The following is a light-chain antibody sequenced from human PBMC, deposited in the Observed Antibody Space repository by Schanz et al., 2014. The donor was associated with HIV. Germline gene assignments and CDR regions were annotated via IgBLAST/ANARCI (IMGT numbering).Light chain of an antibody. Sequence: QSALTQPPSVSGSPGQSVTISCTGTSSDIGTYNRVSWYQQSPGTAPKLLIYEVSDRPSGIPDRFSGSKSGNTASLTISGLQAEDEADYYCTSYVSNTAVVFGGGTKLTVL. CDR3: TSYVSNTAVV. J-gene: IGLJ2*01. CDR2: EVS. V-gene: IGLV2-18*02. CDR1: SSDIGTYNR.